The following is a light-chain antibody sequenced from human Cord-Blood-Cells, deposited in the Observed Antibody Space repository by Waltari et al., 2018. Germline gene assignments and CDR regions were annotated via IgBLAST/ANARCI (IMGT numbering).Light chain of an antibody. CDR2: DAS. CDR1: QSVSSY. CDR3: QQRSNWPPAT. V-gene: IGKV3-11*01. Sequence: EIVLTKSQATLSLSPGERATLPCRASQSVSSYLAWYQQKPGQAPSLLIYDASNRATGIPARFSGSVSGTDFTLTISSLEPEDFAVYYCQQRSNWPPATFGQGTRLEIK. J-gene: IGKJ5*01.